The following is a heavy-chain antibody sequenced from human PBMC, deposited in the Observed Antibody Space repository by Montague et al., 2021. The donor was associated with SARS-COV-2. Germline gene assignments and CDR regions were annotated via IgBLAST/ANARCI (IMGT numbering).Heavy chain of an antibody. D-gene: IGHD6-19*01. CDR1: GRSFSGYH. J-gene: IGHJ4*03. Sequence: SETLSLTCAVYGRSFSGYHWSWIRQPPGKGLEWIGEINHSGSTNYNPSLKSRVTISVDTSKNQFSLKLSSVTAADTAVYYCARGGGQWLVIDTGYYFDYWGQRALGTVSP. CDR3: ARGGGQWLVIDTGYYFDY. V-gene: IGHV4-34*01. CDR2: INHSGST.